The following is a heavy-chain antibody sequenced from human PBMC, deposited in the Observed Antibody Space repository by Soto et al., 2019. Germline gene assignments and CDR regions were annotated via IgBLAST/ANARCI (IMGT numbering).Heavy chain of an antibody. J-gene: IGHJ3*02. V-gene: IGHV1-58*02. CDR1: GFTSTSSA. CDR3: AADYYDSSGYPDDAFDI. Sequence: SVKVSCKASGFTSTSSAMQWVRQARGQRLEWIGWIVVGSGNTNYAQKFQERVTITRDMSTSTAYMELSSLRSEDTAVYYCAADYYDSSGYPDDAFDIWGQGTMVTISS. D-gene: IGHD3-22*01. CDR2: IVVGSGNT.